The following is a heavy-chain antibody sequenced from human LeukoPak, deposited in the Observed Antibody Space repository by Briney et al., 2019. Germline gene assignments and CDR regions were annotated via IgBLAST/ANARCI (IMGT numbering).Heavy chain of an antibody. CDR1: GFTFDDYG. J-gene: IGHJ3*02. V-gene: IGHV3-20*04. Sequence: GGSLRLSCAASGFTFDDYGMSWVRQAPGKGLEWVSGINWNGGSTGYADSVKGRFTISRDNAKNSLYLQMNSLRAEDTAVYYCARVGTGYSSRWYGDAFDIWGQGTMVTVSS. D-gene: IGHD6-19*01. CDR3: ARVGTGYSSRWYGDAFDI. CDR2: INWNGGST.